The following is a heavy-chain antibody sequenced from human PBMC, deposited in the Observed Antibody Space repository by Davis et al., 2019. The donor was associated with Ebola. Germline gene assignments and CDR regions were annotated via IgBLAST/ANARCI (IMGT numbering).Heavy chain of an antibody. J-gene: IGHJ4*02. CDR2: ISSSGDSK. CDR1: EFTFSDYY. D-gene: IGHD1-1*01. CDR3: ARDATWKLDH. V-gene: IGHV3-11*04. Sequence: PGGSLRLSCAASEFTFSDYYMSWIRQAPGKGLEWLSYISSSGDSKDYGDSVKGRFTTSRDNAKNSLYLQMNSLRAEDTGIYYCARDATWKLDHWGQGTLVTVSP.